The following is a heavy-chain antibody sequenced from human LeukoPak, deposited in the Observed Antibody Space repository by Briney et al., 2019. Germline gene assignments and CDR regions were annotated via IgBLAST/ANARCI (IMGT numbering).Heavy chain of an antibody. V-gene: IGHV3-48*04. CDR3: ARDRRAEGFDY. CDR2: ISSSSSTI. D-gene: IGHD6-6*01. J-gene: IGHJ4*02. CDR1: GFTFSSYS. Sequence: GGSLRLSCAASGFTFSSYSMNWVRQAPGKGLEWVSYISSSSSTIYYADSVKGRFTISRDNAKNSLYLQMNSLRAEDTAVYYCARDRRAEGFDYWGQGTLVTVSS.